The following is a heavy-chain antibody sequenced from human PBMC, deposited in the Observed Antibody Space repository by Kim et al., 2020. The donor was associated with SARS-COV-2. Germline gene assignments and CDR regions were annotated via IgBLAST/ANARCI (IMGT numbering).Heavy chain of an antibody. J-gene: IGHJ4*02. V-gene: IGHV3-48*03. Sequence: TIYYADSVKGRFTISRDNAKNSLYLQMNSLRAEDTAVYYCARGPPDYFDYWGQGTLVTVSS. CDR3: ARGPPDYFDY. CDR2: TI.